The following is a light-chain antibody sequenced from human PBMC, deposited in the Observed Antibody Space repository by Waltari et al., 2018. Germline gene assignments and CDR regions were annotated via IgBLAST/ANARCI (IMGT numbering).Light chain of an antibody. CDR3: QHYVRLPAT. V-gene: IGKV3-20*01. Sequence: EIVLTQSPGTLSLSPGERATLSCRASQSVGRTLAWYQQKRGQAPRLIIYGASTRATGIPYRFSGSGSGTDFSLTISRLEPEDFAVYYCQHYVRLPATFGQGTKVEIK. J-gene: IGKJ1*01. CDR1: QSVGRT. CDR2: GAS.